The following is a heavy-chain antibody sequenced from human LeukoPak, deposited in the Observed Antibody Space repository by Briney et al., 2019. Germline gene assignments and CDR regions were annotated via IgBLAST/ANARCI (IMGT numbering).Heavy chain of an antibody. CDR2: ISYDGSNK. J-gene: IGHJ4*02. V-gene: IGHV3-30-3*01. Sequence: GGSLRLSCAASGFTFGSYAMHWVRQAPGKGLEWVAVISYDGSNKYYADSVKGRFTISRDNSKNTLYLQMNSLRAEDTAVYYCARAFTGYSSGGFDYWGQGTLVTVSS. D-gene: IGHD6-19*01. CDR1: GFTFGSYA. CDR3: ARAFTGYSSGGFDY.